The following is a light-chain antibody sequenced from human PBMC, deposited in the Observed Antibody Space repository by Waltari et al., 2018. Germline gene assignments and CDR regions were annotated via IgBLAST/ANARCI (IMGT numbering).Light chain of an antibody. Sequence: TLSCRASQSVSRYLAWYQQKPGQAPRLLIYDTSTRATGIPDRFSGSGSGTDFSLTISRLDPEDFAVYYCQKYGTLPATFGQGTKVEVK. CDR2: DTS. V-gene: IGKV3-20*01. CDR3: QKYGTLPAT. J-gene: IGKJ1*01. CDR1: QSVSRY.